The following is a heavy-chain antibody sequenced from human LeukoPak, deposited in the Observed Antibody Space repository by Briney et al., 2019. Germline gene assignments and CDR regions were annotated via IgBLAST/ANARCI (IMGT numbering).Heavy chain of an antibody. J-gene: IGHJ5*02. CDR3: TRDVLLYFGESSGFDP. CDR2: INPRSGKT. V-gene: IGHV1-8*01. CDR1: GYTFTSYE. Sequence: AASVKVSCKASGYTFTSYEINWVRQATGQALEWMGYINPRSGKTGYAQTFQGRITMTMNTSISTAYMELSSLTSGDSAVYYCTRDVLLYFGESSGFDPWGQGTLVTVSS. D-gene: IGHD3-10*01.